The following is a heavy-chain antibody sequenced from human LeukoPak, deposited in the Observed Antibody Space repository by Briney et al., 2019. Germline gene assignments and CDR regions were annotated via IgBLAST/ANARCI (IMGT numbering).Heavy chain of an antibody. CDR2: INPSGGST. CDR3: ARESQIRYYYDRSGYYYGALDY. D-gene: IGHD3-22*01. J-gene: IGHJ4*02. V-gene: IGHV1-46*01. CDR1: GYTFTSYY. Sequence: GASVKVSCKASGYTFTSYYMHWVRQAPGQGLEWMGIINPSGGSTSYAQKFQGRVTMTTDTSTSTAYMELRSLRSDDTAVFYCARESQIRYYYDRSGYYYGALDYWGQGSLVTVSS.